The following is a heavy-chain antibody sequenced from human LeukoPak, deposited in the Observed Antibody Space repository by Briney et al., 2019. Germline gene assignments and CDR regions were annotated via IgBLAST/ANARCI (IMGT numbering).Heavy chain of an antibody. CDR3: ARGDSSSWYIGYFDY. J-gene: IGHJ4*02. CDR2: INPTGGII. V-gene: IGHV1-46*01. CDR1: GYTFTSYY. D-gene: IGHD6-13*01. Sequence: ASVKVSCKASGYTFTSYYMHWVRQAPGQGLEWMGIINPTGGIINYAQKFQGRVTMTRDTSTSTVYMELSSLRSEDTGVYYCARGDSSSWYIGYFDYWGQGSLVTVSS.